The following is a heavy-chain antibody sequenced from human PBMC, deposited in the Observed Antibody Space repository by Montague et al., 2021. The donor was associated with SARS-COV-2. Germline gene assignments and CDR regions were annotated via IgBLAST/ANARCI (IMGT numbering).Heavy chain of an antibody. CDR1: GGSFSSY. Sequence: SETLSLTCDVYGGSFSSYWSWIRQPPGRGLEWVGQISHGGGTNYKPSLXXGFTISVDTSKNQVSLKLSSVTAADTAVYYCASHCGGGRCYFGMDVWGQGTTVTVSS. CDR3: ASHCGGGRCYFGMDV. CDR2: ISHGGGT. V-gene: IGHV4-34*01. J-gene: IGHJ6*02. D-gene: IGHD2-15*01.